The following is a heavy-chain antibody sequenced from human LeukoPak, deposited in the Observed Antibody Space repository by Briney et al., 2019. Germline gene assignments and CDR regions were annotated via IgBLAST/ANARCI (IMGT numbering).Heavy chain of an antibody. CDR3: ARLRALGYGGKAGLDY. J-gene: IGHJ4*02. V-gene: IGHV4-4*07. Sequence: SETLSLTCTVSGGSISSYYWSWIRQPAGKGLEWIGRIYTSGSTNCNPFLKSRVTMSVDTSKNQFSLKLSSVTAADTAVYYCARLRALGYGGKAGLDYWGQGTLVTVSS. CDR1: GGSISSYY. CDR2: IYTSGST. D-gene: IGHD4-23*01.